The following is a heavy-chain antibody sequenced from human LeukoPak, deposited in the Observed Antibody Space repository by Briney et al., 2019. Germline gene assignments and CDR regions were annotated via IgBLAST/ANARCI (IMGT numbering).Heavy chain of an antibody. CDR2: MNPNSGNT. D-gene: IGHD2-21*01. Sequence: GASVKVSCXASGYTFTSYDINWVRQATGQGLEWMGWMNPNSGNTGYAQKFQGRVTITRNTSISTAYMELSSLRSEDTAVYYCARGSFCGGDCYSYYFDYWGQGTLVTVSS. J-gene: IGHJ4*02. CDR3: ARGSFCGGDCYSYYFDY. V-gene: IGHV1-8*03. CDR1: GYTFTSYD.